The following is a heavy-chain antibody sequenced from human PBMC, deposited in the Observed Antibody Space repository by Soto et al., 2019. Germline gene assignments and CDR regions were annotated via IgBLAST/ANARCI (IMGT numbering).Heavy chain of an antibody. D-gene: IGHD3-10*01. Sequence: VGSLRLSCGASGFTFSSYAMHWARQAPGKGLEWVAVISYDGSNKYYADSVKGRFTISRDNSKNTLYLQMNSLRAEDTAVYYCARVKVLLWFGEFPYGMDVWVQGTTVTVSS. J-gene: IGHJ6*02. V-gene: IGHV3-30-3*01. CDR3: ARVKVLLWFGEFPYGMDV. CDR2: ISYDGSNK. CDR1: GFTFSSYA.